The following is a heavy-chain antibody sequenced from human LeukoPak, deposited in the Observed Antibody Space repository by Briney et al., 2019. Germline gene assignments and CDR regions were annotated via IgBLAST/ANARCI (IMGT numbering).Heavy chain of an antibody. CDR3: AKDRFEWELPSPPDY. CDR1: GFTFSSYG. J-gene: IGHJ4*02. CDR2: IRYDGSNK. V-gene: IGHV3-30*02. Sequence: GGSLILSCAASGFTFSSYGMHWVRQAPGKGLEWVAFIRYDGSNKYYADSVKGRFTISRDNSKNTLYLQMNSLRAEDTAVYYCAKDRFEWELPSPPDYWGQGTLVTVSS. D-gene: IGHD1-26*01.